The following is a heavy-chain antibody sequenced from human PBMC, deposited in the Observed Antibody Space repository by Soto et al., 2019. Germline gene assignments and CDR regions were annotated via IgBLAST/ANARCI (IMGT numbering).Heavy chain of an antibody. CDR1: GFTFSRYA. D-gene: IGHD3-16*02. Sequence: GGTLRLSCAASGFTFSRYAMSWVCQAPGKGLEWVSAISGSGGSTYYADSVKGRFTISRDNSKNTLYLQMNSLRAEDTAVYYCAKDGVITFGGVIVVSYYFDYWGQGTLVTVSS. CDR2: ISGSGGST. J-gene: IGHJ4*02. CDR3: AKDGVITFGGVIVVSYYFDY. V-gene: IGHV3-23*01.